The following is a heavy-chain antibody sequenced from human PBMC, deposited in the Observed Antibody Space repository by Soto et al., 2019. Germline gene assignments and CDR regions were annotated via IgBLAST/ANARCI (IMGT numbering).Heavy chain of an antibody. CDR3: ASTYYYDSSGYAKWFDY. CDR2: IDPSDSYT. V-gene: IGHV5-10-1*01. CDR1: GYSFTSYW. Sequence: GESLKISCKGSGYSFTSYWISWVRQMPGKGLEWMGRIDPSDSYTNYSPSFQGHVTISADKSISTAYLQWSSLKASDTAMYYCASTYYYDSSGYAKWFDYWGQGTLVTVSS. D-gene: IGHD3-22*01. J-gene: IGHJ4*02.